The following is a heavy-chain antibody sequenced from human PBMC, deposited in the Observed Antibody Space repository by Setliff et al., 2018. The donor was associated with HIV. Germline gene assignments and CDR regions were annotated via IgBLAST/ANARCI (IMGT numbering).Heavy chain of an antibody. CDR1: GFAFESYA. D-gene: IGHD3-22*01. CDR3: ANDPPSSGYALDM. V-gene: IGHV3-74*01. J-gene: IGHJ3*02. CDR2: INTDGSST. Sequence: HPSETLSLSCAASGFAFESYAMHWVRQAPGKGLLWVSRINTDGSSTTYADSVKGRFTISRDNSKKMVYLQMNSLRAEDTAVYYCANDPPSSGYALDMWGQGTKVTVSS.